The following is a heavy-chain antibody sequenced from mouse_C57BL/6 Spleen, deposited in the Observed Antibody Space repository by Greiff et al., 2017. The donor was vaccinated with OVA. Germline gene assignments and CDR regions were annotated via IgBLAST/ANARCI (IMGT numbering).Heavy chain of an antibody. CDR2: LDPANGTT. D-gene: IGHD2-4*01. Sequence: VQLQQSVAELVRPGASVKLSCTASGFTFTNTYMHWVKQRPEQGLEWIGRLDPANGTTNYAPKFQGKATFTADQSSNTAYLQLSSLTSEDSAIYYGAGEGGNDNDGDYAMDDWGQGTSVTVSS. V-gene: IGHV14-3*01. CDR3: AGEGGNDNDGDYAMDD. CDR1: GFTFTNTY. J-gene: IGHJ4*01.